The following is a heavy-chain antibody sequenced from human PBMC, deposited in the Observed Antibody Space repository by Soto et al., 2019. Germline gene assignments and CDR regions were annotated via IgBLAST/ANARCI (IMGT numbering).Heavy chain of an antibody. CDR1: GDSITSYY. CDR2: ISYSGST. CDR3: ARVRGSPYDFAFDI. J-gene: IGHJ3*02. V-gene: IGHV4-59*01. Sequence: QVQLQESGPGLVKPSETLSLTCTVSGDSITSYYWSWTRQPPGKGLEWIGYISYSGSTNYNPSLKSRVTISADTSKNQISLKLTSVTAADTAVYYCARVRGSPYDFAFDIWGQGTMVTVSS. D-gene: IGHD1-26*01.